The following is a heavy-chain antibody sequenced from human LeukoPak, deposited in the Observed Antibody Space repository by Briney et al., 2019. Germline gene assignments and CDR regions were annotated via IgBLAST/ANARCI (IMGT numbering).Heavy chain of an antibody. CDR2: ISWNSGGI. CDR1: GFTFDDYA. D-gene: IGHD6-13*01. V-gene: IGHV3-9*01. Sequence: GGSLRLSCAASGFTFDDYAMHWVRQAPGKGLEWVSGISWNSGGIGYADSVKGRFTISRDNAKNSLYLQMNSLRAEDTALYYCAKGAAAGTFGWFDPWGQGTLVTVSS. J-gene: IGHJ5*02. CDR3: AKGAAAGTFGWFDP.